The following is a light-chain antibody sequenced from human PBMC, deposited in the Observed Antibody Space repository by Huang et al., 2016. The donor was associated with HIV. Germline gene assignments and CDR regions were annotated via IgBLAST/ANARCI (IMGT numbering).Light chain of an antibody. Sequence: DIQMTQSPSSVSASEGDTVTITCRASQDISNWLAWYQQKPREAPTLLIHSASILVSGVPSRFSGSGSGTNFTLTINGLRPDDFATYYCLQADISPRSFGQGTRL. CDR1: QDISNW. CDR3: LQADISPRS. CDR2: SAS. J-gene: IGKJ5*01. V-gene: IGKV1-12*01.